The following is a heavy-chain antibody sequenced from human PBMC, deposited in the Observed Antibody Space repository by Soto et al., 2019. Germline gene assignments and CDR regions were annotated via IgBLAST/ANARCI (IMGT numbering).Heavy chain of an antibody. CDR3: SRGGFNHGFDV. CDR2: IDNDGTGS. D-gene: IGHD2-15*01. CDR1: GFTFRSYW. J-gene: IGHJ3*01. Sequence: EVQLAESGGASVQPGGSLRLSCAASGFTFRSYWMHWVRQAPGKGLVWVARIDNDGTGSIYADSVRGRFTISRDNASNTVYLPITSLRADDTAVYSCSRGGFNHGFDVWGQGTMVTVSS. V-gene: IGHV3-74*01.